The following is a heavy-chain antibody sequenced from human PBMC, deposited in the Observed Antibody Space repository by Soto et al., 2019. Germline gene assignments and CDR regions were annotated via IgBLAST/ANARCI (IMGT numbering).Heavy chain of an antibody. CDR1: GGSFRGYY. D-gene: IGHD6-13*01. CDR2: INHSGST. V-gene: IGHV4-34*01. Sequence: PSETLSLTCAVYGGSFRGYYWSWIRQPPGKGLEWIGEINHSGSTNYNPSLKSRVTISVDTSKNQFPLKLSSVTAADTAVYYCAARYSSSWYVTLGFDYWGQGTLVTVSS. CDR3: AARYSSSWYVTLGFDY. J-gene: IGHJ4*02.